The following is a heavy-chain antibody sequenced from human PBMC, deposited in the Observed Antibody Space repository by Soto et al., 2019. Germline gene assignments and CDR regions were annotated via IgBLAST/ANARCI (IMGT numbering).Heavy chain of an antibody. CDR2: IFPNGRDK. CDR1: GFNFNTYF. V-gene: IGHV3-30*13. J-gene: IGHJ4*02. CDR3: ARDAEHGSNCDLAY. D-gene: IGHD1-26*01. Sequence: QVQLVQSGGGVVQPGRSLRLSCAASGFNFNTYFMHWVRQAPGKGLEWVAMIFPNGRDKEYADSVKGRVTISRDNSNNRMYLQMDSLRPEATAVYYCARDAEHGSNCDLAYWGQGALVTVSS.